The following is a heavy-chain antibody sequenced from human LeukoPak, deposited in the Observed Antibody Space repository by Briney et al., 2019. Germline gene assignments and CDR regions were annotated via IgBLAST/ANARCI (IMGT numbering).Heavy chain of an antibody. V-gene: IGHV3-30*02. D-gene: IGHD3-10*01. J-gene: IGHJ4*02. CDR1: GFTFNRYG. CDR3: AKEALWYGELFGDY. Sequence: LAGGSLRLSCAASGFTFNRYGMSWVRQAPGKGLEWVAFIRYDGSNKYYADSVKGRFTISRDNSKNTLYLQMNSLRAEDTAVYYCAKEALWYGELFGDYWGQGTLVTVSS. CDR2: IRYDGSNK.